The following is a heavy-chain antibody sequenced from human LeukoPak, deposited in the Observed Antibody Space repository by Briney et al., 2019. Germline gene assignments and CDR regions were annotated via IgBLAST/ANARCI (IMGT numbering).Heavy chain of an antibody. CDR3: ARLHYGGNYGYYHYYMDV. D-gene: IGHD4-23*01. CDR1: GGSISSSSYY. J-gene: IGHJ6*03. Sequence: KPSETLSLTCSVSGGSISSSSYYWDWIRQPPGKGLEWIGSIYYSGSTYYNPSLKSRVTISVDTSKNQFSLKLSSVTAADTAVYYCARLHYGGNYGYYHYYMDVWGKGTTVTISS. V-gene: IGHV4-39*01. CDR2: IYYSGST.